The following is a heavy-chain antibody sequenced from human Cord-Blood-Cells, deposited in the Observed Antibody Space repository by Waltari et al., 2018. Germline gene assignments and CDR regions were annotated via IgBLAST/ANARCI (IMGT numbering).Heavy chain of an antibody. Sequence: DVQLVESGGGLVQPGGSLRLSCAASGFTFSSYWMSWVRQPPGKGLEWVANIKQDGSEKYYVDSVKGRCTISRDNAKNSLYLQMNSLRAEDTAVYYCAVALNDFWSGYDAFDIWGQGTMVTVSS. CDR3: AVALNDFWSGYDAFDI. J-gene: IGHJ3*02. CDR1: GFTFSSYW. V-gene: IGHV3-7*01. D-gene: IGHD3-3*01. CDR2: IKQDGSEK.